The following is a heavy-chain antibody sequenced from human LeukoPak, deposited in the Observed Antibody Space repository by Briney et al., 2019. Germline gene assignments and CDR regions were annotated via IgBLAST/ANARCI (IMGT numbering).Heavy chain of an antibody. CDR2: INPDGSTT. CDR1: GFTFSRYW. V-gene: IGHV3-74*01. D-gene: IGHD3-22*01. CDR3: ARVLSGSWDWFDP. Sequence: GESLRLSCAASGFTFSRYWIHWVRQAPGKGLEWVSRINPDGSTTTYANSVKGRFTISRDNAKNTVYLQMNSLRAEDTAVYYCARVLSGSWDWFDPWGQGTLVTVSS. J-gene: IGHJ5*02.